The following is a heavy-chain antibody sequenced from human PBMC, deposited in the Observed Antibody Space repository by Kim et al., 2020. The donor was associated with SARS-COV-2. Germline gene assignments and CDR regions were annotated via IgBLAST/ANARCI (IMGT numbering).Heavy chain of an antibody. J-gene: IGHJ4*02. D-gene: IGHD3-10*01. CDR3: AKDRSSGRRGSFDY. V-gene: IGHV3-23*01. Sequence: ADTVKGRFTLTRDNSKKAMSLQMNSRRAEDTAIYYCAKDRSSGRRGSFDYWGLGTLVTVSS.